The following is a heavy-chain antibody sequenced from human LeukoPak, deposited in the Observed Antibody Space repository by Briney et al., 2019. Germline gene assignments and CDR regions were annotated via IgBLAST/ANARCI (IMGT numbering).Heavy chain of an antibody. D-gene: IGHD3-22*01. CDR1: GGSFSGYY. CDR2: INQSGSA. V-gene: IGHV4-34*01. J-gene: IGHJ4*02. Sequence: SETLSLTCAVYGGSFSGYYWSWIRQPPGKGLEWIGEINQSGSANYNPSLKSRVTISVDTSKNQFSLKMNSVTAADTAVYYCATGPDHYNSSSYYPYYWGQGTLVTVSS. CDR3: ATGPDHYNSSSYYPYY.